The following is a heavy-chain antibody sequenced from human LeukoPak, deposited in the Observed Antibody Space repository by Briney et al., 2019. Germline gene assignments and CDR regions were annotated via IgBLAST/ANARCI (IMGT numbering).Heavy chain of an antibody. V-gene: IGHV3-74*01. CDR2: INPDGSHT. CDR1: GLTFSNYW. CDR3: TRDSYISNVYYGMDV. D-gene: IGHD1-26*01. Sequence: GGSLRLSCAASGLTFSNYWMHWVRQAPGKGLVWISRINPDGSHTSYADSVKGRFTISRDNAKNTLYLQMNSLRAEDTAVYFCTRDSYISNVYYGMDVWGQGATVTVSS. J-gene: IGHJ6*02.